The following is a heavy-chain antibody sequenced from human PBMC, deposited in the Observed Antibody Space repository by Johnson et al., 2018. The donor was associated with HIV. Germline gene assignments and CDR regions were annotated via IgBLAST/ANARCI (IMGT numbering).Heavy chain of an antibody. V-gene: IGHV3-9*01. D-gene: IGHD6-6*01. Sequence: VQLVESGGGFVQPGGSLRLSCAASGFTLHDHAMHWVRQAPGQGLEWVSGISWNSGSIGHADSVKGRFTISRDNAKNSLYLQMNSLRGEDTALYYCARDIREEYSSSSSAFDIWGQGTMVTVSS. CDR1: GFTLHDHA. CDR3: ARDIREEYSSSSSAFDI. J-gene: IGHJ3*02. CDR2: ISWNSGSI.